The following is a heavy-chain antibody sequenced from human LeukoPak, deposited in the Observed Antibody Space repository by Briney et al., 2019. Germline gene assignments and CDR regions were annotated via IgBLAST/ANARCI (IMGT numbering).Heavy chain of an antibody. CDR2: IYYSGST. J-gene: IGHJ4*02. Sequence: SETLSLTCTVSGGSISSYYWSWIRQPPGKGLGWIGYIYYSGSTNYNPSLKSRVTISVDTSKNQFSLKLSSVTAADTAVYYCARGPRDYYDSSGDPYDTNYYFDYWGQGTLVTLSS. CDR1: GGSISSYY. CDR3: ARGPRDYYDSSGDPYDTNYYFDY. D-gene: IGHD3-22*01. V-gene: IGHV4-59*01.